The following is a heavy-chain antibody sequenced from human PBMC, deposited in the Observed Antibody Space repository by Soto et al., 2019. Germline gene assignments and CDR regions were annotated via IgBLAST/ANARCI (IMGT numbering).Heavy chain of an antibody. CDR1: GRSISSSSYY. CDR3: AGQKSVVVPAASDYYGMDV. J-gene: IGHJ6*02. V-gene: IGHV4-39*01. Sequence: SETLSLTCTVSGRSISSSSYYWSWIRQPPGKGLEWSGSIYYSGSTYYNPYLKSRVTISVDTSKNQFSLKLSSVTAADTAVYYCAGQKSVVVPAASDYYGMDVWGQGTTVTVSS. CDR2: IYYSGST. D-gene: IGHD2-2*01.